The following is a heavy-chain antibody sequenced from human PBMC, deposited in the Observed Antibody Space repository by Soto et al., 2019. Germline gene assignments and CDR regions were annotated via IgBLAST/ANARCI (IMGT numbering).Heavy chain of an antibody. V-gene: IGHV3-23*01. CDR1: GFTFSSYA. J-gene: IGHJ4*02. CDR3: AKALYGSGSPAVFDY. Sequence: PGGSLRLSCAASGFTFSSYAMSWVRQAPGKGLEWVSATSGSGGSTYYADSVKGRFTISRDNSKNTLYLQMNSLRAEDTAVYYCAKALYGSGSPAVFDYWGQGTLVTVSS. D-gene: IGHD3-10*01. CDR2: TSGSGGST.